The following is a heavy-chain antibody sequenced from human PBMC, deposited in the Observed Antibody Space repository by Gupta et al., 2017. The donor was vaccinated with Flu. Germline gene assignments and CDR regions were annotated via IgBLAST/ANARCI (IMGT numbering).Heavy chain of an antibody. CDR3: ARGLVVPPTTVVSSLDY. Sequence: QVQLVQSGAEVKKPGSSVKVSCKASGGTFSSYTISWVRQAPGQGLEWMGRIIPILGIANYAQKFQGRVTITADKSTSTAYMELSSLRSEDTAVYYCARGLVVPPTTVVSSLDYWGQGTLVTVSS. V-gene: IGHV1-69*02. J-gene: IGHJ4*02. D-gene: IGHD4-17*01. CDR2: IIPILGIA. CDR1: GGTFSSYT.